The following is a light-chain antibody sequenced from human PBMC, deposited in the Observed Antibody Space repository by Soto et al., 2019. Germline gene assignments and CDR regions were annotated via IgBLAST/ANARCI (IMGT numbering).Light chain of an antibody. CDR3: QQYGTSPIN. CDR1: QSVSSSY. V-gene: IGKV3-20*01. Sequence: VLTQSPASLSLSPGDRATLSCRASQSVSSSYLAWYQQKPGQAPRLLIYGASSRATGIPDRFSGSGSGTDFTLTVSRLEPEDFAVYYCQQYGTSPINFGQGTRLEI. J-gene: IGKJ5*01. CDR2: GAS.